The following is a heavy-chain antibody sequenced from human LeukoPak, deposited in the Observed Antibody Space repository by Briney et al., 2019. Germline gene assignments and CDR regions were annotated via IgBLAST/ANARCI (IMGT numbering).Heavy chain of an antibody. CDR2: ISAYNGNT. CDR3: ARLGHCSSTSCYFFDY. J-gene: IGHJ4*02. V-gene: IGHV1-18*01. D-gene: IGHD2-2*01. CDR1: GYTFTSYG. Sequence: EASVKVSCKASGYTFTSYGISWVRQAPGQGLEWMGWISAYNGNTNYAQKLQGRVTMTTDTSTSTAYMELRSLRSDDTAVYYCARLGHCSSTSCYFFDYWGQGTLVTVSS.